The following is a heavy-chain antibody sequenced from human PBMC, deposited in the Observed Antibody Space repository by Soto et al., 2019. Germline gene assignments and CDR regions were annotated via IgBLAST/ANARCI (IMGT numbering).Heavy chain of an antibody. CDR1: GCTFSSYA. Sequence: GGSLRLSCAASGCTFSSYAMSWVRQAPGKGLEWVSAISGSGGSTYYADSVKGRFTISRDNSKNTLYLQMNSLRAEDTAVYYRAKRAVAEDYFDYWGQGTLVTVSS. CDR3: AKRAVAEDYFDY. CDR2: ISGSGGST. J-gene: IGHJ4*02. V-gene: IGHV3-23*01. D-gene: IGHD6-19*01.